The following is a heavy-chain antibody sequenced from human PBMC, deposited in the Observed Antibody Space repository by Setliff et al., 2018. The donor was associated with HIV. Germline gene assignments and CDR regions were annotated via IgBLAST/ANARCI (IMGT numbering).Heavy chain of an antibody. D-gene: IGHD3-22*01. V-gene: IGHV3-66*02. J-gene: IGHJ4*02. Sequence: GGSLRLSCAASGFSVSNYYMAWVRQAPGKGLEWVSTIYSGGDSYHADSVKGRFTLSRDNSKNTLYLQMDSLRPEDTAVYYCAGSRGYFVKADWGQGTLVTVSS. CDR1: GFSVSNYY. CDR3: AGSRGYFVKAD. CDR2: IYSGGDS.